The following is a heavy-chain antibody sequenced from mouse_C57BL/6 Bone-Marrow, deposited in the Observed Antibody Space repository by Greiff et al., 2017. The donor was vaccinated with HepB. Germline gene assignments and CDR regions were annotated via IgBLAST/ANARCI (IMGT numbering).Heavy chain of an antibody. D-gene: IGHD2-3*01. V-gene: IGHV1-19*01. Sequence: VHVKQSGPVLVKPGASVKMSCKASGYTFTDYYMNWVKQSHGKSLEWIGVINPYNGGTSYNQKFKGKATLTVDKSSSTAYMELNSLTSEDSAVYYCATFYDGYDGYFDVWGTGTTVTVSS. J-gene: IGHJ1*03. CDR1: GYTFTDYY. CDR2: INPYNGGT. CDR3: ATFYDGYDGYFDV.